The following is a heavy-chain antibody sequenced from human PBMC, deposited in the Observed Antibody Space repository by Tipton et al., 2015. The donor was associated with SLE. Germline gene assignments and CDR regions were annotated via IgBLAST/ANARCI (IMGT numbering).Heavy chain of an antibody. CDR2: IAGYNGNT. J-gene: IGHJ4*02. CDR1: GYTFTSYY. V-gene: IGHV1-18*04. CDR3: ARDVIGYCGGNCSPLDY. D-gene: IGHD2-21*01. Sequence: QLVQSGAEVKKPGASVKVSCMASGYTFTSYYMHWVRQAPGQGLEWMGWIAGYNGNTKYTQKFQGRVTMTTDTSTNTAYMEVRSLTSDDTAVYYCARDVIGYCGGNCSPLDYWGQGTLVTVSS.